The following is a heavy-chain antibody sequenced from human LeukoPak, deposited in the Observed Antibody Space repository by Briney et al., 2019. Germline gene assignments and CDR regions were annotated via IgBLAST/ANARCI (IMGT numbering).Heavy chain of an antibody. D-gene: IGHD3-10*01. V-gene: IGHV4-59*01. J-gene: IGHJ4*02. CDR1: GDSISSYY. CDR2: VYYSGST. CDR3: ARGSPVGHY. Sequence: SETLSLTCTVSGDSISSYYWSWIRQPPGKGLEWIGYVYYSGSTNYNPSLTSRVTISVDTSKNQFSLKLSSVTAADTAVYYCARGSPVGHYWGQGTLVTVSS.